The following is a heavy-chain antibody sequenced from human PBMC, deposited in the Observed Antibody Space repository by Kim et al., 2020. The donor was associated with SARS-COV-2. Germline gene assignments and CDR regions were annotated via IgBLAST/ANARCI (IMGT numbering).Heavy chain of an antibody. J-gene: IGHJ6*02. CDR1: GYTLTELS. V-gene: IGHV1-24*01. CDR2: FDPEDGET. Sequence: ASVKVSCKVSGYTLTELSMHWVRQAPGKGLEWMGGFDPEDGETIYAQKFQGRVTMTEDTSTDTAYMELSSLRSEDTAVYYCATHRADGSGSYYNPYYYYYGMDVWGQGTTVTVSS. CDR3: ATHRADGSGSYYNPYYYYYGMDV. D-gene: IGHD3-10*01.